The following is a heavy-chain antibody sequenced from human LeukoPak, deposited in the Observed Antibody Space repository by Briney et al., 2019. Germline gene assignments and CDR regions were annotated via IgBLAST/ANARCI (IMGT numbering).Heavy chain of an antibody. V-gene: IGHV3-21*01. Sequence: PGGSLRLSCAASGFTFSTYTINWVRQAPGKGLEWVSSISSGGTYKYYADSAKGRFTISRDNAKNSLYLQMNSLSVEDTAVYYCARKWNDGLDHWGQGTLVTVSS. CDR1: GFTFSTYT. J-gene: IGHJ4*02. CDR2: ISSGGTYK. CDR3: ARKWNDGLDH. D-gene: IGHD1-1*01.